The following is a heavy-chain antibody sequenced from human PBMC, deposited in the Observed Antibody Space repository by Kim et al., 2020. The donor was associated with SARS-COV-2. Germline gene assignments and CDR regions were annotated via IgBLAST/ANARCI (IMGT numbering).Heavy chain of an antibody. CDR1: GGSVSSGSYY. CDR2: IYYSGST. Sequence: SETLSLTCTVSGGSVSSGSYYWSWIRQPPGKGLEWIGYIYYSGSTNYNPSLKSRVTISVDTSKNQFSLKLSSVTAADTAVYYCARVLVVTANYYFDYWGQGTLVTVSS. V-gene: IGHV4-61*01. CDR3: ARVLVVTANYYFDY. D-gene: IGHD2-21*02. J-gene: IGHJ4*02.